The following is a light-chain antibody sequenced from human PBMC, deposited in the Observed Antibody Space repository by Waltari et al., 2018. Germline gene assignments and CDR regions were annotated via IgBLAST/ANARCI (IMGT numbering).Light chain of an antibody. V-gene: IGKV3-11*01. Sequence: EVVLTQSPATLSLSPGERAILSCRASQSISSYLEWYQQKPGQAPRLRIYGASNRATGIPARFSGSGSGTDFTLTISSLEPEDFAVYYCQQRSGGPTFGQGTKVEIK. CDR1: QSISSY. CDR2: GAS. CDR3: QQRSGGPT. J-gene: IGKJ1*01.